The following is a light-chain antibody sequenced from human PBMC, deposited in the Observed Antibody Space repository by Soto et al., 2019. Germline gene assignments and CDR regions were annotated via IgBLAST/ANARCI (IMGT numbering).Light chain of an antibody. J-gene: IGLJ3*02. Sequence: SYELTQPPSVSVAPGKTARITCGGNNIGSKSVHWYQRKPGQAPVLVIYYDSDRPSGIPERFSGSNSGNTATLTISRVEAGDEADYYCLVWDSSSDPWVFGGGTKLTVL. V-gene: IGLV3-21*04. CDR2: YDS. CDR1: NIGSKS. CDR3: LVWDSSSDPWV.